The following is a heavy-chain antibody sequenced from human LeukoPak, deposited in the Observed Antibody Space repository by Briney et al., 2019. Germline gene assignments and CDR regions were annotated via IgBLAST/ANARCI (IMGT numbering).Heavy chain of an antibody. D-gene: IGHD2-15*01. V-gene: IGHV4-30-2*01. Sequence: SQTLSLTCTVSGGSISSGGYYRSWIRQPPGKGLEWIGYIYHSGSTYYNPSLKSRVTISVDRSKNQFSLKLSSVTAADTAVYYCTRSDYSTYFNYWGPGTLVTVSS. CDR3: TRSDYSTYFNY. CDR2: IYHSGST. J-gene: IGHJ4*02. CDR1: GGSISSGGYY.